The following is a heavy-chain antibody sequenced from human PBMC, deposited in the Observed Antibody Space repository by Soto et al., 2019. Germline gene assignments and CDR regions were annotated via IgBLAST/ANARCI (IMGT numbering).Heavy chain of an antibody. V-gene: IGHV5-10-1*01. CDR2: IDPSDSYT. D-gene: IGHD4-17*01. CDR3: ARQGNTVTTFTSSMDV. Sequence: SGESLKISCKGSGYSFTSYWISWVRQMPGKGLEWMGRIDPSDSYTNYSPSFQGHVTISADKSISTAYLQWSSLKASDTAMYYCARQGNTVTTFTSSMDVWGQGTTVTVSS. CDR1: GYSFTSYW. J-gene: IGHJ6*02.